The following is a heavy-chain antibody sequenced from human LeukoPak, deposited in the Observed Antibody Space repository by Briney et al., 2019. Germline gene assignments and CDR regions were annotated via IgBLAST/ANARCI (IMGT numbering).Heavy chain of an antibody. J-gene: IGHJ4*02. CDR2: ISGGGVTT. CDR1: GFTSIAYA. D-gene: IGHD3-3*01. Sequence: GGSLRLSCVGSGFTSIAYALIWARQAPGKGLEWISGISGGGVTTYYADSVKGRFTISRDNSKNTLYLQMNSLRVEDTAVFYCARDQYDTWSRRGNFDSWGQGTLVIVSS. V-gene: IGHV3-23*01. CDR3: ARDQYDTWSRRGNFDS.